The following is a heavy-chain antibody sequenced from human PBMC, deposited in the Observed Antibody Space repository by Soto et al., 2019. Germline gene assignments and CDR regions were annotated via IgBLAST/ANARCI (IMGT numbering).Heavy chain of an antibody. CDR1: GGSVHNGSYY. J-gene: IGHJ4*02. CDR2: IYYTGTT. Sequence: SVTLCLTCTVSGGSVHNGSYYWSWHRQPPGKGLEWIGYIYYTGTTNYNPSLKSHVTISVDTSKNQFSLKVKSVSAADTAVYFCARNSRGYIYGYYFDSWGQGTLGTGSS. V-gene: IGHV4-61*01. CDR3: ARNSRGYIYGYYFDS. D-gene: IGHD5-18*01.